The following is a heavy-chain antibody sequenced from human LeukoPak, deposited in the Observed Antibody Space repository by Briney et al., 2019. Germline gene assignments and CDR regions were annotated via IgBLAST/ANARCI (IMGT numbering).Heavy chain of an antibody. V-gene: IGHV1-18*01. Sequence: ASVKVSCKASGYTFTSYGISWVRQAPGQGLEWMGWISAYNGNRNYAQKLQGRVTMTTDTSTSTAYMELRSLRSDDTAVYYCARDLPPSYYYDSSGPRIFDYWGQGTLVTVSS. J-gene: IGHJ4*02. CDR2: ISAYNGNR. CDR3: ARDLPPSYYYDSSGPRIFDY. CDR1: GYTFTSYG. D-gene: IGHD3-22*01.